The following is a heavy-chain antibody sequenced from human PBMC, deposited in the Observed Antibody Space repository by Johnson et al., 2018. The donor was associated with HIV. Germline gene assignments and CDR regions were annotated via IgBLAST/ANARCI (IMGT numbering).Heavy chain of an antibody. D-gene: IGHD6-6*01. J-gene: IGHJ3*02. CDR1: GFTFSSYA. CDR3: ARDRGDYYSSSSGGLDAFDI. V-gene: IGHV3-30*04. CDR2: ISYDGSNK. Sequence: QVQLVESGGGVVQPGRSLRLSCAASGFTFSSYAMHWVRQAPGKGLEWVAVISYDGSNKYYADSVTGRFTISRHNSKNTLYLQMNSLRAEDTAVYYCARDRGDYYSSSSGGLDAFDIWGQGTMVTVSS.